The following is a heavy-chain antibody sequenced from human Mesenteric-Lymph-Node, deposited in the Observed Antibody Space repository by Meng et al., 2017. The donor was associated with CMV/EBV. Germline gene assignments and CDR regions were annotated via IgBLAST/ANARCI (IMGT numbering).Heavy chain of an antibody. V-gene: IGHV4-59*01. CDR3: ARDFEYSSSSSWFDP. Sequence: ESLKISCTVSGGSISSYYWSWIRQPPGKGLEWIGYIYYSGSTNYNPSLKSRVTISVDTSKNQFSLKLSSVTAADTAVYYCARDFEYSSSSSWFDPWGQGTLVTVSS. CDR2: IYYSGST. J-gene: IGHJ5*02. CDR1: GGSISSYY. D-gene: IGHD6-6*01.